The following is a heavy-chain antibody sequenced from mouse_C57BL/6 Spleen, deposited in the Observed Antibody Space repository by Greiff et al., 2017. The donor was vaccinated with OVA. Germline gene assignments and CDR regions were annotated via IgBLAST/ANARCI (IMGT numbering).Heavy chain of an antibody. CDR1: GYSITSDY. V-gene: IGHV3-8*01. CDR3: ARARYYGSSYEFGC. J-gene: IGHJ2*01. Sequence: EVKLQESGPGLAKPSQTLSLTCSVSGYSITSDYWNWIRKFPGNKLEYMGYISYSGSTYYNPSLKSRISITRDTSKNQYYLQLNSVTTEYTATYYCARARYYGSSYEFGCWGQGATLTVAS. D-gene: IGHD1-1*01. CDR2: ISYSGST.